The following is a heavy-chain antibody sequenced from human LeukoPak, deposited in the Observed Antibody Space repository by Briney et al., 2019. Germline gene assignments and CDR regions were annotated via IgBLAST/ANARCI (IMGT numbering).Heavy chain of an antibody. D-gene: IGHD1-26*01. Sequence: GESLKISCRGSGYTFSNYWIGWVRQMPGKGLEWMAIIYPGDSDRRYSPSFQGQVTISADRSIRTAYLQWSSLKASDTAIYYCARLTWDQYFFDFWAKEPRSPSPQ. J-gene: IGHJ4*01. CDR2: IYPGDSDR. CDR3: ARLTWDQYFFDF. CDR1: GYTFSNYW. V-gene: IGHV5-51*01.